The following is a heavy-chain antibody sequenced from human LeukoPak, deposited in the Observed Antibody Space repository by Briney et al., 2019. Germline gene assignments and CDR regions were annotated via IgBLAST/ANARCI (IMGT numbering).Heavy chain of an antibody. D-gene: IGHD3-22*01. CDR3: ARDLWYYYDSSGIPF. V-gene: IGHV4-59*01. Sequence: PSETLSLTCTVSGGSISSYYWSWLRQPPGKGLEWIGYIYYRGSTNYNPSLKSRVTISVDTSKNQFSLNLSSVTAADTAVYYCARDLWYYYDSSGIPFWGQGTLVTVSS. J-gene: IGHJ4*02. CDR1: GGSISSYY. CDR2: IYYRGST.